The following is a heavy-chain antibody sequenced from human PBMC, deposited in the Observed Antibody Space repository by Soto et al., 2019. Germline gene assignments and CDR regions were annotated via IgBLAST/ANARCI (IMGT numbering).Heavy chain of an antibody. CDR3: SIERRIAGPSPHKINYYNGMDV. D-gene: IGHD6-13*01. CDR1: GFTFSDSY. CDR2: ISSRGSTI. V-gene: IGHV3-11*01. J-gene: IGHJ6*01. Sequence: QVQLVESGGGLVKPGGSLRLSCAASGFTFSDSYMSWIRQAPGKGLEWVSYISSRGSTIYNADSETGRFTISRDNAKNSVDVQMNSLRAEDKAVYYCSIERRIAGPSPHKINYYNGMDVWGQRTTVTVSS.